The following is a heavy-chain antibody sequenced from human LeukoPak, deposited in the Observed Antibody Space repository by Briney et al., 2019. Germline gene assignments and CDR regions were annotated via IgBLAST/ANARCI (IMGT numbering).Heavy chain of an antibody. CDR1: GDTFSTLS. Sequence: ASVKVSCKGFGDTFSTLSISWVRQAPGQGLEWMGRIIPINGIVNYAQKFQGRVTITADKSTSTAFMELSTLTSDDTAIYYCARRPGRGWGQGTLVTVSS. V-gene: IGHV1-69*02. CDR2: IIPINGIV. D-gene: IGHD1-26*01. CDR3: ARRPGRG. J-gene: IGHJ4*02.